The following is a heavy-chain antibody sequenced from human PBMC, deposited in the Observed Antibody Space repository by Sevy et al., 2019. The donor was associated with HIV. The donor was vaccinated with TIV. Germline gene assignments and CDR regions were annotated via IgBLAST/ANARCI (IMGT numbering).Heavy chain of an antibody. V-gene: IGHV3-7*01. J-gene: IGHJ6*02. Sequence: GGSLRLSCATSGFTFDSYWLTWVRQAPGKGLEWVANINQAGSEKNYVDSVKGRFTISRANAQKSVFLQMRALRAADTGVYYCAREGSSYDTYYNHHGTDVWGQGTTVTVSS. CDR2: INQAGSEK. CDR3: AREGSSYDTYYNHHGTDV. D-gene: IGHD3-10*01. CDR1: GFTFDSYW.